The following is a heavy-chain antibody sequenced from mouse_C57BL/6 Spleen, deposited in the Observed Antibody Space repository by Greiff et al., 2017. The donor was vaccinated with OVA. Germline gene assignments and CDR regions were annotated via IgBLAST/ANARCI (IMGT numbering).Heavy chain of an antibody. D-gene: IGHD1-1*01. CDR1: GFSLTSYG. CDR2: IWSGGST. Sequence: VQLVESGPGLVQPSQSLSITCTVSGFSLTSYGVHWVRQSPGKGLEWLGVIWSGGSTDYNAAFISRLSISKDNSKSQVFFKMNSLQADDTAIYYCARKGDYYYGSSYVDYAMDYWGQGTSVTVSS. J-gene: IGHJ4*01. CDR3: ARKGDYYYGSSYVDYAMDY. V-gene: IGHV2-2*01.